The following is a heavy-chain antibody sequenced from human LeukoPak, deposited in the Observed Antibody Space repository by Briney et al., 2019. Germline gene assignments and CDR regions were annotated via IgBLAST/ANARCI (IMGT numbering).Heavy chain of an antibody. V-gene: IGHV3-23*01. CDR2: LSDTGDNK. CDR3: ARDRRRDGYNSPQDY. D-gene: IGHD5-24*01. J-gene: IGHJ4*02. Sequence: GGSLRLSCAASGFIFSNYAMTWVRQAPGKGLEWVSALSDTGDNKYYADSVKGRFTILRDNSKNTLYLQMNSLRAEDTALYYCARDRRRDGYNSPQDYWGQGTLVTVSS. CDR1: GFIFSNYA.